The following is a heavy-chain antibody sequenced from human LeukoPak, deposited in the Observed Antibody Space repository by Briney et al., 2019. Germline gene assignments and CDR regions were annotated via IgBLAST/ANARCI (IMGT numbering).Heavy chain of an antibody. D-gene: IGHD3-10*01. CDR2: ITSGDTYI. V-gene: IGHV3-21*04. J-gene: IGHJ5*02. CDR3: ARTVGYYYGSGSLRWFDP. Sequence: GGSLRLSCAASGFTFSTYNMNWVRQAPGKGLEWVSSITSGDTYIYYADSVKGRFTISRDNAKNSLFLQMNSLRAEDTAVYYCARTVGYYYGSGSLRWFDPWGQGTLVTVSS. CDR1: GFTFSTYN.